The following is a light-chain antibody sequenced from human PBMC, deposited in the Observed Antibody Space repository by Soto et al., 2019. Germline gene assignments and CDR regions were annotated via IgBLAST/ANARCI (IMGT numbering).Light chain of an antibody. J-gene: IGLJ3*02. CDR1: TGAVASSHS. V-gene: IGLV7-46*01. CDR2: DTT. Sequence: QAVVTQEPSLTVSPGGTVTLTCGSSTGAVASSHSPHWFQQKTGQAPRTLIYDTTNKHSWTPALFSGTLLGVKAALTLSGERTEDEADYFCFLSYVGSWVVCGGTKPTVL. CDR3: FLSYVGSWV.